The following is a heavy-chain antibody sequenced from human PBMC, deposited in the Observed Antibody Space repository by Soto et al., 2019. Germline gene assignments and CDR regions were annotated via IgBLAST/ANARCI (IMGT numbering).Heavy chain of an antibody. J-gene: IGHJ6*02. Sequence: GGSLRLSCAASGFPFDDYSMNWVRQVPGKGLEWVSLISWDGADTYYADSVKGRFTVSRDNAKNSLYLQMNSLRAEDTAVYYCARDYGSGSYYNPNYYYGMDVWGQGTTVTVSS. D-gene: IGHD3-10*01. CDR1: GFPFDDYS. CDR3: ARDYGSGSYYNPNYYYGMDV. CDR2: ISWDGADT. V-gene: IGHV3-43*01.